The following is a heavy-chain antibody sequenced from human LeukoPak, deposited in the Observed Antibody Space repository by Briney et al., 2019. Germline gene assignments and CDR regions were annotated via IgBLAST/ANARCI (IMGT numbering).Heavy chain of an antibody. CDR1: GFTFGSYW. Sequence: GGALRLSCAASGFTFGSYWMSWVRQAPGRGLEWVADIKQDGTQKYYVDSLEGRITISRDNIKNSLYLQVNSLRVEDTAVYYCARDCGSDCSQAFDLWGQGTMVT. J-gene: IGHJ3*01. V-gene: IGHV3-7*05. CDR3: ARDCGSDCSQAFDL. CDR2: IKQDGTQK. D-gene: IGHD6-19*01.